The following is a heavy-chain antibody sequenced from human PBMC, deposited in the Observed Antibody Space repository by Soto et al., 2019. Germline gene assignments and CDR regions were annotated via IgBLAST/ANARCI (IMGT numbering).Heavy chain of an antibody. CDR1: GGSISSYY. J-gene: IGHJ4*02. V-gene: IGHV4-59*01. D-gene: IGHD3-16*01. CDR2: IYYSGST. Sequence: QVQLQESGPGLVKPSETLSLICTVSGGSISSYYWSWNRQPPGKGLEWIGYIYYSGSTNYNPSLKSGVTISVDTSKNQFSLKLNSVTAADTATYYWARGHNHAYSTFDHWGQGTLVTVSS. CDR3: ARGHNHAYSTFDH.